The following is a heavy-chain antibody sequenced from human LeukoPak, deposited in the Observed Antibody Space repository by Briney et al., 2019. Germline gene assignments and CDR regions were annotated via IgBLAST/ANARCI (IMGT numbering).Heavy chain of an antibody. CDR3: AGEGPSLSGLHAFDI. V-gene: IGHV1-24*01. D-gene: IGHD3-22*01. CDR1: GYTLTELS. CDR2: FDPEDGET. Sequence: ASVKVSCKVSGYTLTELSMHWVRQAPGKGLEWMGGFDPEDGETIYAQKFQGRVTMTEDTSTDTAYMELSSLRSEDTAVYYCAGEGPSLSGLHAFDIWGQGTMVTVSS. J-gene: IGHJ3*02.